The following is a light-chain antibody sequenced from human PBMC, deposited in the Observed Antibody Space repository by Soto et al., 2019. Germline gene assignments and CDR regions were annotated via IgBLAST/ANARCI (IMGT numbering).Light chain of an antibody. Sequence: DIQMTQSPSSLSASVGDRVTITFRASQGISNYLAWYQQKPGKVPKLLIYAASTLQSGVPSRFSGSGSGTDFPLTISSLQPEDVATYYCQKYNSAPRTFGQGTKVEI. CDR1: QGISNY. V-gene: IGKV1-27*01. CDR3: QKYNSAPRT. J-gene: IGKJ1*01. CDR2: AAS.